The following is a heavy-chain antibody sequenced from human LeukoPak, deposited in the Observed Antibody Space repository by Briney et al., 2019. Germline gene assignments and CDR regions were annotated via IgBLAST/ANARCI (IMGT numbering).Heavy chain of an antibody. V-gene: IGHV3-23*01. CDR2: ISGSGGST. D-gene: IGHD4-17*01. CDR1: GFTFSSYA. CDR3: AKDRGVDYVNWFDP. J-gene: IGHJ5*02. Sequence: GGSLRLSCAASGFTFSSYAMSRVRQAPGKGLEWVSAISGSGGSTYYADSVKGRFTISRDNSKNTLYLQMNSLRAEDTAVYYCAKDRGVDYVNWFDPWGQGTLVTLSS.